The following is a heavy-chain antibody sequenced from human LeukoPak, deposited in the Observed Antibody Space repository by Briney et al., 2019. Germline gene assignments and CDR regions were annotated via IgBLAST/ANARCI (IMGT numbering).Heavy chain of an antibody. Sequence: SETLSLTCTVSGGSISSYYWSWLRQPPGKGLEWIGYIYTSGSTNYNPSLKSRVTISVDTSKNQFSLKLSSVTAADTAVYYCARMGYSSGWYFDYWGQGTLVTVSS. CDR2: IYTSGST. CDR1: GGSISSYY. CDR3: ARMGYSSGWYFDY. J-gene: IGHJ4*02. V-gene: IGHV4-4*09. D-gene: IGHD6-19*01.